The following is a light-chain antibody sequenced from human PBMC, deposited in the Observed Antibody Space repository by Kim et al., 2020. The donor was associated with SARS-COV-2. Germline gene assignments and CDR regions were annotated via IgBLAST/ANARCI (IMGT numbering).Light chain of an antibody. J-gene: IGLJ3*02. Sequence: SYELTQPPSVSVSPGQTARITCSGDVLAKKFARWFQQRPGQAPVLTIYKDTERPSEIPERFSGSSSGTTVTLTISGAQVEDEADYYCYSAADNNLVFGGGTKLTVL. CDR3: YSAADNNLV. CDR2: KDT. CDR1: VLAKKF. V-gene: IGLV3-27*01.